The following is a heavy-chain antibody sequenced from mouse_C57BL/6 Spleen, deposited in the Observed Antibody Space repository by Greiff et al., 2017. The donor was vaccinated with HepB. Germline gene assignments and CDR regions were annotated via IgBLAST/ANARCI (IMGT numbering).Heavy chain of an antibody. CDR1: GYTFTNYW. D-gene: IGHD1-1*01. V-gene: IGHV1-63*01. J-gene: IGHJ2*01. CDR2: IYPGGGYT. CDR3: ARSYGSSRDY. Sequence: VQLQQSGAELVRPGPSVKMSCKASGYTFTNYWIGWAKQRPGHGLEWIGDIYPGGGYTNYNEKFKGKATLTADKSSSTAYMQFSSLTSEDSAIYYCARSYGSSRDYWGQGTTLTVSS.